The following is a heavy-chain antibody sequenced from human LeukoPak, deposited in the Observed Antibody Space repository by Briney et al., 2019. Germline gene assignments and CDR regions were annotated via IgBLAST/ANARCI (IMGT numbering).Heavy chain of an antibody. V-gene: IGHV1-2*02. CDR1: GYTFTGYY. J-gene: IGHJ4*02. Sequence: ASVKVSCKASGYTFTGYYMHWVRQAPGQGLEWMGWINPNSGGTNYAQKFQGRVTMTRDTSISTAYMELSGLRSDDTAVYYCARFVQLWGSPIDYWGQGTLVTVSS. D-gene: IGHD5-18*01. CDR2: INPNSGGT. CDR3: ARFVQLWGSPIDY.